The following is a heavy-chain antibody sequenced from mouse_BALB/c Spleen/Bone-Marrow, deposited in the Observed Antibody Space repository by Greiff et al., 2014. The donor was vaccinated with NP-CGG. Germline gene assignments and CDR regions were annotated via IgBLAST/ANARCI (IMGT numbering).Heavy chain of an antibody. CDR3: ASYVYGYYFDY. CDR1: GFNIKDTY. Sequence: EVQLQQSGAELVKSGASVKLSCTASGFNIKDTYMHWVKQRPEQGLEWIGRIDPANGNTNYDPKFQGKATITADTSSNTAYLQLSSLTSEDTAVYYCASYVYGYYFDYWGQGTTLTVSS. V-gene: IGHV14-3*02. D-gene: IGHD2-2*01. J-gene: IGHJ2*01. CDR2: IDPANGNT.